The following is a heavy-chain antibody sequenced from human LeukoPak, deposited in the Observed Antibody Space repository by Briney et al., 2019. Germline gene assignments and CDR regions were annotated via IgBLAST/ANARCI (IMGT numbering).Heavy chain of an antibody. Sequence: SVKVSCKASGYTFSGYYMHWVRQAPGQGLEWMGRIIPILGIANYAQKFQGRVTITADKSTSTAYMELSSLRSEDTAVYYCARVSCSSTSCYPDGMDVWGQGTTVTVSS. V-gene: IGHV1-69*04. CDR2: IIPILGIA. D-gene: IGHD2-2*01. CDR1: GYTFSGYY. J-gene: IGHJ6*02. CDR3: ARVSCSSTSCYPDGMDV.